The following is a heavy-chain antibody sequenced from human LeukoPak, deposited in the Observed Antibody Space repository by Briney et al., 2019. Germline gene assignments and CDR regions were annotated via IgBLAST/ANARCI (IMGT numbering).Heavy chain of an antibody. CDR1: GGSFSGYY. J-gene: IGHJ4*02. D-gene: IGHD2-15*01. CDR2: INHSGST. CDR3: ARGIPAKPSGGSCYDY. V-gene: IGHV4-34*01. Sequence: PSETLSLTCAVYGGSFSGYYWSWIRQPPGKGLEWIGEINHSGSTNYNPSLKSRVTISVDTSKNQFSLKLSSVTAADTAVYYCARGIPAKPSGGSCYDYWGQGTLVTVSS.